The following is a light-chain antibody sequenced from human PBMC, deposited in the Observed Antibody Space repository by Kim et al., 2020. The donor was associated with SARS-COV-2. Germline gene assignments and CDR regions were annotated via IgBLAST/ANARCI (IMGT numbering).Light chain of an antibody. CDR3: QQRSNWPIT. Sequence: LSPGERAALSCRASHSLSSYLAWYQQKPGQAPRLLIYDASNRATGIPARFSGSGSGTDFTLTISSLEPEDFAIYYCQQRSNWPITFGQGTRREIK. CDR2: DAS. J-gene: IGKJ5*01. V-gene: IGKV3-11*01. CDR1: HSLSSY.